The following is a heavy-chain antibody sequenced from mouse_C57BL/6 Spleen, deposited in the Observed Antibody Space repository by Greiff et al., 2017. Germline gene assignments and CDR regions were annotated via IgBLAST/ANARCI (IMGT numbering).Heavy chain of an antibody. CDR3: ARERAYYGSTHWYFDV. D-gene: IGHD1-1*01. V-gene: IGHV1-55*01. Sequence: VQLQQSGAELVKPGASVKMSCKASGYTFTSYWITWVKQRPGQGLEWIGDIYPGSGSTNYNEKFKSKATLTVDTSSSTAYMQLSSLTSEDSAVYYCARERAYYGSTHWYFDVWGTGTTVTVSS. CDR1: GYTFTSYW. CDR2: IYPGSGST. J-gene: IGHJ1*03.